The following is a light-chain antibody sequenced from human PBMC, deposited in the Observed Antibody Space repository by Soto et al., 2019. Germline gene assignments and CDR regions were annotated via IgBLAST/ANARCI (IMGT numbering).Light chain of an antibody. CDR1: SSDIGSYNH. CDR2: AVS. J-gene: IGLJ1*01. CDR3: ISYTDRQSYL. V-gene: IGLV2-14*03. Sequence: QSALTQPASVSGSPGQSITISCSGTSSDIGSYNHVAWYQQFPGKSPKLMISAVSDRPSGVSDRFSGSKSGITASLTISGLQTEDEADYYCISYTDRQSYLFGTGTKVTVL.